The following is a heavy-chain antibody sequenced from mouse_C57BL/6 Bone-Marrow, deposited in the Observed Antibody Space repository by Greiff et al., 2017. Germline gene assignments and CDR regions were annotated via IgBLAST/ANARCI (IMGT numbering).Heavy chain of an antibody. J-gene: IGHJ3*01. CDR2: ISSGGSYT. CDR3: ASSGVFAY. V-gene: IGHV5-6*01. Sequence: EVQLVESGGDLVKPGGSLKLSCAASGFTFSSYGMSWVRQTPDKRLEWVATISSGGSYTYYPDSVKGRFTISRDNAKNTLYLQMSSLKSEDTAMYYCASSGVFAYWGQGTLVTVSA. CDR1: GFTFSSYG. D-gene: IGHD3-2*02.